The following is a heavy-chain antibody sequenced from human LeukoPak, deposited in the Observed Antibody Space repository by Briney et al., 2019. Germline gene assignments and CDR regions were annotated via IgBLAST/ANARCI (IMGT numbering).Heavy chain of an antibody. CDR3: ARQAAMGRSGDY. CDR2: IDPSDSET. V-gene: IGHV5-51*01. J-gene: IGHJ4*02. D-gene: IGHD7-27*01. CDR1: GYSFTSYW. Sequence: GESLKISCKASGYSFTSYWIGWVRQMPGKGLEWMGIIDPSDSETRYTPSFQGQVTISVDKSLTTADLQWNSLKASDTAMYYCARQAAMGRSGDYWGQGTLVTVSS.